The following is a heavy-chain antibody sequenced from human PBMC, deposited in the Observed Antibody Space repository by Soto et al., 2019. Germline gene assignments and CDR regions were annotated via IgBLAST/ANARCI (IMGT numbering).Heavy chain of an antibody. V-gene: IGHV3-73*01. J-gene: IGHJ4*02. CDR1: GFTFIGSA. CDR3: TSSGYSYYFDY. D-gene: IGHD5-18*01. CDR2: IRSKANSYAT. Sequence: WGSLRLSCAASGFTFIGSAIHWFRHSSLKGLEWVGRIRSKANSYATAYAASVKGRFTISRDDSKNTAYLQMNSLKTEDTAVYYCTSSGYSYYFDYWGQGTLVTVSS.